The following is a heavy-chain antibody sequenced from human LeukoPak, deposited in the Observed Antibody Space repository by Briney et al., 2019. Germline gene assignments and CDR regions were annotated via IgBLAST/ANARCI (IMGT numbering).Heavy chain of an antibody. J-gene: IGHJ4*02. V-gene: IGHV3-48*03. Sequence: GGSLRLSCAASGFTFSSYEMNWVRQAPGKGLEWVSYISSSGSTIYYADSVKGRFTISRDNAKNSLYLQMNSLRAEDTAVYYCARKEQWLVDYWGQGTLVTVSS. CDR2: ISSSGSTI. CDR3: ARKEQWLVDY. CDR1: GFTFSSYE. D-gene: IGHD6-19*01.